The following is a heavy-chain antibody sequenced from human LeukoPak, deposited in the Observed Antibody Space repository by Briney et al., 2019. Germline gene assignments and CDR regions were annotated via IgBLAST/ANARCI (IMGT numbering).Heavy chain of an antibody. CDR2: IRYDGSNK. D-gene: IGHD3-10*01. CDR3: AKGLWLGEVLPVDY. CDR1: GFTFSSYG. Sequence: QTGGSLRLSCAASGFTFSSYGMHWVRQAPGKGLEWVAFIRYDGSNKYYADSVKGRFTISRDNSKNTLYLQMNSLRAEDTAVYYCAKGLWLGEVLPVDYWGQGTLVTVSS. J-gene: IGHJ4*02. V-gene: IGHV3-30*02.